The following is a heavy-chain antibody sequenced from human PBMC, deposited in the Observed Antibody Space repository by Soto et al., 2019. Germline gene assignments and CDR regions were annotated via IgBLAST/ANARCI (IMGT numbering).Heavy chain of an antibody. D-gene: IGHD2-21*01. CDR3: ARVLVPRDGYMWTGFGY. J-gene: IGHJ4*02. CDR2: ISYDGSNK. CDR1: GFTFSSYA. V-gene: IGHV3-30-3*01. Sequence: QVQLVESGGGVVQPGRSLRLSCAASGFTFSSYAMHWVRQAPGKGLEWVAVISYDGSNKYYADSVKGRFTISRDNSKNTLYLQMNSLRAEDTAVYYCARVLVPRDGYMWTGFGYWGQGTLVTVSS.